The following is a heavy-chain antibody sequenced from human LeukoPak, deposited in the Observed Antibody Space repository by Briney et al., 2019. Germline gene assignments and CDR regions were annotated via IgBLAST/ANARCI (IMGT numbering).Heavy chain of an antibody. D-gene: IGHD2-2*01. CDR1: GFTFSSYG. Sequence: QPGRSLRLSCAASGFTFSSYGMHWVRQAPGKGLEWVAVISYDGSNKYYADSVKGRFTISRDNSKNTLYLQMNSLRAEDTAVYYCARDNQLLGAFDIWGQGTMVTVSS. V-gene: IGHV3-30*03. CDR3: ARDNQLLGAFDI. CDR2: ISYDGSNK. J-gene: IGHJ3*02.